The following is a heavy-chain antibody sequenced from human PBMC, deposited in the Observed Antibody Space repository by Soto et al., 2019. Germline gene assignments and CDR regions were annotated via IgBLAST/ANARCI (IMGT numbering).Heavy chain of an antibody. J-gene: IGHJ5*02. V-gene: IGHV4-39*02. CDR1: GGSISSGTYY. CDR3: ARRLARGVIGWFDP. D-gene: IGHD3-10*01. Sequence: PSETLSLPCTVSGGSISSGTYYWGWIRQPPGKGLEWIGSLYYTGRTYYSPSLKSRVTISVDTSKNHFSLNLTSVTAADTAVYYCARRLARGVIGWFDPWGEGPWSPSPQ. CDR2: LYYTGRT.